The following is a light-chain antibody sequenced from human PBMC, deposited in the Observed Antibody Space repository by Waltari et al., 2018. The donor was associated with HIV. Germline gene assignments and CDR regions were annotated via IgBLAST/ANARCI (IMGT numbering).Light chain of an antibody. Sequence: EIVLTQSPGTLSLSPGERATLSCRASQRISSTSLAWYQLKTGQAPRLLIYGTSSRATGIPDRFGGSGSGTGFTLIIRRLEPEDIAVYYCQQYGTSVGTFGQGTKVEIK. J-gene: IGKJ1*01. CDR1: QRISSTS. CDR2: GTS. CDR3: QQYGTSVGT. V-gene: IGKV3-20*01.